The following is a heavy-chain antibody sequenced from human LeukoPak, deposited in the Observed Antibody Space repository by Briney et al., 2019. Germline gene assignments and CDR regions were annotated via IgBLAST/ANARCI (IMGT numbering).Heavy chain of an antibody. CDR1: GYTFTSYD. V-gene: IGHV1-8*01. CDR2: MNPNSGNT. Sequence: ASVKVSCKASGYTFTSYDINWVRQATGQGLEWTGWMNPNSGNTGYAQKFQGRVTMTRNTSISTAYMELSSLRSEDTAVYYCARAANWKDSSGWYFYYYYMDVWGKGTTVTVSS. D-gene: IGHD6-19*01. CDR3: ARAANWKDSSGWYFYYYYMDV. J-gene: IGHJ6*03.